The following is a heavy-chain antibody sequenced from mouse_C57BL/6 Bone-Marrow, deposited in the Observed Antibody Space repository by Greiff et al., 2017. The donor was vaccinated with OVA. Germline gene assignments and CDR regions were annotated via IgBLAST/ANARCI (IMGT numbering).Heavy chain of an antibody. CDR2: ISGGGGNT. V-gene: IGHV5-9*01. J-gene: IGHJ1*03. CDR1: GFTFSSYT. Sequence: EVQLVESGGGLVKPGGSLKLSCAASGFTFSSYTMSWVRQTPEKRLEWVATISGGGGNTYYPDSVKGRFTISRDNAKNTLYLQMSSLRSEDTALYYCARPEDFDVWGTGTTVTVSS. CDR3: ARPEDFDV.